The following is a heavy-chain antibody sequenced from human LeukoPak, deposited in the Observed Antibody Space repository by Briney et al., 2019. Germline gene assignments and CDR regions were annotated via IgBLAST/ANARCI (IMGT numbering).Heavy chain of an antibody. J-gene: IGHJ5*02. V-gene: IGHV1-69*13. Sequence: SVKVSCKASRGTFSSYAISWVRQAPGQGLEWMGGIIPIFGTANYAQKFQGRVTITADESTSTAYMELRSLRSDDTAVYYCASARATVVRGVISTWWFDPWGQGTLVTVSS. D-gene: IGHD3-10*01. CDR3: ASARATVVRGVISTWWFDP. CDR2: IIPIFGTA. CDR1: RGTFSSYA.